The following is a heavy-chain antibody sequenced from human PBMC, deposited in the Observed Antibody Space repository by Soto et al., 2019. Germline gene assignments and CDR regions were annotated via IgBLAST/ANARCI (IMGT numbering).Heavy chain of an antibody. J-gene: IGHJ4*02. Sequence: PGGSLRLSCAASGFIFSNYAMSWVRQAPGRGLEWVSAISGSGATTYYPDSVKGRFTISRDNSKNTLYLQMNNLRADDTAVYYCAGDPFYYASYYWGQGTLVTVSS. V-gene: IGHV3-23*01. CDR3: AGDPFYYASYY. CDR1: GFIFSNYA. D-gene: IGHD3-10*01. CDR2: ISGSGATT.